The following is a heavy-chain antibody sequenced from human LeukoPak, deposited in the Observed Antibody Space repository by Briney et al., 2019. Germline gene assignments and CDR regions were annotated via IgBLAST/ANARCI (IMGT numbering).Heavy chain of an antibody. CDR1: GFTFDDYA. V-gene: IGHV3-9*01. D-gene: IGHD1-26*01. CDR2: ISWNSGSI. J-gene: IGHJ4*02. Sequence: PGGSLRLSCAASGFTFDDYAMHWVRQAPGKGLEWVSSISWNSGSIGYADSVKGRFTISRDNAKNSLYLQMNSLRAEDTAFYYCAKDTTSWSQAPSDYWGQGTLVTVSS. CDR3: AKDTTSWSQAPSDY.